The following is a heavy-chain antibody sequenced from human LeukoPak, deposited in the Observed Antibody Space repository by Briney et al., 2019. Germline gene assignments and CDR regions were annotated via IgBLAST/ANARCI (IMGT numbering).Heavy chain of an antibody. CDR3: AKDRGSSSGFDY. D-gene: IGHD6-6*01. CDR1: GFTFSSYG. V-gene: IGHV3-30*18. Sequence: PGRSLRLSCVASGFTFSSYGMHWVRQAPGKGLEWVAVISYDGSNKYYADSVKGRLTISRDNSKNTLYLQMNSLRAEDTAVYYCAKDRGSSSGFDYWGQGTLVTVSS. J-gene: IGHJ4*02. CDR2: ISYDGSNK.